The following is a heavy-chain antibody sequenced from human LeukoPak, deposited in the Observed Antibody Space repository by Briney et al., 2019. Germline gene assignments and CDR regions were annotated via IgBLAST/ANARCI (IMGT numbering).Heavy chain of an antibody. CDR2: IKDDGSEK. CDR1: GFTFSNYW. D-gene: IGHD3-22*01. Sequence: GGSLRLSCAASGFTFSNYWMSWLRQAPGKGLERVANIKDDGSEKHYVDSVKVRFTISRDNAKNSLYLQMNSLRAEETAVYFCARDLSYYDCSGYARDRYFDYWGQGTLVNVSS. V-gene: IGHV3-7*01. J-gene: IGHJ4*02. CDR3: ARDLSYYDCSGYARDRYFDY.